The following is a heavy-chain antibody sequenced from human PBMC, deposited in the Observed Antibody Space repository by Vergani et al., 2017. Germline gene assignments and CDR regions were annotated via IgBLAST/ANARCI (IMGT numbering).Heavy chain of an antibody. V-gene: IGHV3-48*01. D-gene: IGHD2-8*01. J-gene: IGHJ6*03. CDR1: GFTFSSHS. CDR2: ISSSGSSV. CDR3: ASNLSLDGNRNGIYRYCDYCLDV. Sequence: EVQLVESGGGLVQPGGSLRLSCAVSGFTFSSHSMHWVRQAPGKGPEWLSYISSSGSSVYYADSVKGRFTISRDNAKNSMFLQMDSLRAGDTAVYYCASNLSLDGNRNGIYRYCDYCLDVWGKGTSVTVSS.